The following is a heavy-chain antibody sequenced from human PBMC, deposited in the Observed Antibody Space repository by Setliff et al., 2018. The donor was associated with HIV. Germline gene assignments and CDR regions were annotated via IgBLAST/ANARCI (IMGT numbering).Heavy chain of an antibody. Sequence: PGGSLRLSCAASGFTFSDYYMSWIRQAPGKGLEWVGLIRSEAYGETIEYAASVKGRFTISRDDSKSIAYLQMNSLKTEDTAVYYCTRDRQIYYDSSGGNGYWGQGTLVTVSS. CDR1: GFTFSDYY. CDR2: IRSEAYGETI. CDR3: TRDRQIYYDSSGGNGY. J-gene: IGHJ4*02. D-gene: IGHD3-22*01. V-gene: IGHV3-49*03.